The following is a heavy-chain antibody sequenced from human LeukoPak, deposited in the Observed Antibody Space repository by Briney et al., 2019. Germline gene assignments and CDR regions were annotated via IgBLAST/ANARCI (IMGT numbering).Heavy chain of an antibody. V-gene: IGHV1-2*02. Sequence: GASVKVSCKASGYTFTGYYMHWVRQAPGQGLEWMGWINPNSGGTNYAQKFQGRVTMTRDTSISTAYMELSRLRSDDTAVYYCAGPRYCSSTSCYTRDYYYGMNVWGQGTTVTVSS. J-gene: IGHJ6*02. CDR1: GYTFTGYY. CDR2: INPNSGGT. CDR3: AGPRYCSSTSCYTRDYYYGMNV. D-gene: IGHD2-2*02.